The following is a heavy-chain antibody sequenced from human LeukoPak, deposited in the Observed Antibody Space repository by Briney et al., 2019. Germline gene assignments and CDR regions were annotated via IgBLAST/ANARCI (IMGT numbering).Heavy chain of an antibody. Sequence: ASVKVSCKASGYTFTSYGISWVRQAPGQGLEWMGWINPNSGGTNYAQKFQGRVTMTRDTSISTAYMELSRLRSDDTAVYYCARVDTANPGYAFDIWGQGTMVTVSS. CDR2: INPNSGGT. D-gene: IGHD5-18*01. J-gene: IGHJ3*02. V-gene: IGHV1-2*02. CDR1: GYTFTSYG. CDR3: ARVDTANPGYAFDI.